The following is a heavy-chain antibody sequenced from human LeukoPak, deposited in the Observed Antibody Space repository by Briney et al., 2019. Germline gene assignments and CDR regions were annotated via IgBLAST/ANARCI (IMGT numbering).Heavy chain of an antibody. CDR2: ISWSSGSI. V-gene: IGHV3-9*01. D-gene: IGHD3-22*01. Sequence: GGSLRLSCAASGFTFDDYAMHWVRQAPGKGLEWVSGISWSSGSIGYADSVKGRFTISRDNAKNSLYLQMNSLRAEDTALYYCAKDSVHYYDSSGYLDYWGQGTLVTVSS. J-gene: IGHJ4*02. CDR3: AKDSVHYYDSSGYLDY. CDR1: GFTFDDYA.